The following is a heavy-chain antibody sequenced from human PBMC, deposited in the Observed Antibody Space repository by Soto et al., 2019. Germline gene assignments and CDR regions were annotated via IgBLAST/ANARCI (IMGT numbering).Heavy chain of an antibody. CDR1: GFTFTNYA. CDR3: AYFTALNYYYGMDV. J-gene: IGHJ6*02. Sequence: EVQLLESGGGLVQPGGSLRLSCAASGFTFTNYAMSWVRQAPGKGLEWVSAISGSGSSTYYADYVKGRFTISRDNSENTLFLQMDSLRAEDTAVYYCAYFTALNYYYGMDVWGQGTTLTVSS. V-gene: IGHV3-23*01. CDR2: ISGSGSST. D-gene: IGHD1-26*01.